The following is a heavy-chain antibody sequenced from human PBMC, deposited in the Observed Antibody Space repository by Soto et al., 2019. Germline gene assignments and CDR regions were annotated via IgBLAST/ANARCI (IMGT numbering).Heavy chain of an antibody. CDR1: GGSISSSSYY. CDR2: IYYSGST. D-gene: IGHD6-13*01. J-gene: IGHJ6*03. CDR3: AREAAVGHYMGV. V-gene: IGHV4-39*02. Sequence: SETLSLTCTVSGGSISSSSYYWGWIRQPPGKGLEWIGSIYYSGSTYYNPSLKSRVTISVDTSKNQFSLKLSSVTAADTAVYYCAREAAVGHYMGVGGKGTRVTVS.